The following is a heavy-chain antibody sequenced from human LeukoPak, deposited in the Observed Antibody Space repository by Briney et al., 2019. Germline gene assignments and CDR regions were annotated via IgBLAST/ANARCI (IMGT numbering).Heavy chain of an antibody. Sequence: GTPLSLSGAAPGFPFSSYASHWFPKAPAKGLEWVARLVYDARSDYANSVKGRFSISRDDSKNTLFLDMSNLRVEDTALYYCARDLSAAFDFWGQGVLVTVSS. CDR2: LVYDARSD. J-gene: IGHJ4*02. D-gene: IGHD6-19*01. V-gene: IGHV3-33*01. CDR1: GFPFSSYA. CDR3: ARDLSAAFDF.